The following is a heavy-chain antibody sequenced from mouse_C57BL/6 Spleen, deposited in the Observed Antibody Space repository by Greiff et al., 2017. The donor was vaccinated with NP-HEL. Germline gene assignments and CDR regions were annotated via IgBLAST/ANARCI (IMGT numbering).Heavy chain of an antibody. V-gene: IGHV1-50*01. CDR2: IDPSDSYT. CDR3: ARSDYYGRNWYFDV. Sequence: QVQLQQPGAELVKPGASVKLSCKASGYTFTSYWMQWVKQRPGQGLEWIGEIDPSDSYTNYNQKFKGKATLTVDTSSSTAYMQLSSLTSEDSAVYYCARSDYYGRNWYFDVWGTGTTVTVSS. D-gene: IGHD1-1*01. CDR1: GYTFTSYW. J-gene: IGHJ1*03.